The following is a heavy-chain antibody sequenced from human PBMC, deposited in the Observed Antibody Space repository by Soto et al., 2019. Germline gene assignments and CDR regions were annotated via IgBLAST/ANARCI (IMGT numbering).Heavy chain of an antibody. J-gene: IGHJ4*02. CDR2: ISYDGSIE. CDR1: GFTFKNYA. D-gene: IGHD3-9*01. CDR3: SRGLRDFVWRLPFVY. V-gene: IGHV3-30-3*01. Sequence: QVQLVESGGGVVQPGRSLRLSCAASGFTFKNYAMHWVRQAPGKGLEWVAVISYDGSIEFYADSVKGRFTISRDDFKNTMLLQMGSLRVEDTAVYYCSRGLRDFVWRLPFVYWDQGALVTVSS.